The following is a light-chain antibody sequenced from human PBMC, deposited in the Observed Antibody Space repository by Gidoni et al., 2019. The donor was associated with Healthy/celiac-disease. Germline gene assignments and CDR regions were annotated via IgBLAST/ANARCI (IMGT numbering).Light chain of an antibody. Sequence: DIQMTQSPSTLSASVGDRVTITCRASQSISSWLAWYQQKPGKAPKILIYKASSLESGVPSRFSGRGSGKEFTLTISGLQPDDFATYYCQQYNSYPTFGQGTKVEIK. J-gene: IGKJ1*01. CDR3: QQYNSYPT. CDR1: QSISSW. V-gene: IGKV1-5*03. CDR2: KAS.